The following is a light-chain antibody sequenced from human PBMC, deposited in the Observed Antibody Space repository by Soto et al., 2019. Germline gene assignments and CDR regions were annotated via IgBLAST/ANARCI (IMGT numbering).Light chain of an antibody. Sequence: QPVLTQSPSASASLGASVKLTCTLSSGHSSYAIAWHQQQPEKGPRYLMKLNSDGSHSKGDGIPDRFSGSSSGAERYLTISNLQSEDESEYYCQAWDSGTVVFGGGTKLTVL. J-gene: IGLJ2*01. CDR3: QAWDSGTVV. CDR2: LNSDGSH. CDR1: SGHSSYA. V-gene: IGLV4-69*01.